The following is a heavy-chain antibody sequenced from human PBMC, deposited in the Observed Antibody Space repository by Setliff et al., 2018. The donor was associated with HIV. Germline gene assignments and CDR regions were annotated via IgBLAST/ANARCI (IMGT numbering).Heavy chain of an antibody. CDR1: GGPLSGYH. CDR2: INYSGST. CDR3: ARHDASYYKWNDEVIWNHYGLDV. V-gene: IGHV4-34*01. D-gene: IGHD1-20*01. Sequence: PSETLSLTCGVYGGPLSGYHWSWIRLPPGKGQEWIGEINYSGSTNYNPSLTSRVIISVGTSKNQFSVKLNSVTAADTAVYYCARHDASYYKWNDEVIWNHYGLDVWGQGTTVTVSS. J-gene: IGHJ6*02.